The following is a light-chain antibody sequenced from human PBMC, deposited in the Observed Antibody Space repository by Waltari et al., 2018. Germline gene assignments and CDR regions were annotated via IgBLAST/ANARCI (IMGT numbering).Light chain of an antibody. CDR3: QLYYSTPYT. CDR1: QSVLYSSNNKNY. CDR2: WAS. V-gene: IGKV4-1*01. J-gene: IGKJ2*01. Sequence: DIVMTQSPDSLAVSLGERATLNCKSSQSVLYSSNNKNYLAWYQQKPGQPPKLLIYWASTRESGVPDRFSGSGSGTDFTLTISSLQAEDVAVYYCQLYYSTPYTFGQGTKLEIK.